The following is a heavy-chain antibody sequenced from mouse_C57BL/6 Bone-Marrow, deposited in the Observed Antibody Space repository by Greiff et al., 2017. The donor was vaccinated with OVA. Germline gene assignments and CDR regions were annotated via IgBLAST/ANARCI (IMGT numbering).Heavy chain of an antibody. CDR1: GYTFTSYW. CDR2: IYPSDSDT. CDR3: AREGVLRSYYFDY. Sequence: VQLQQSGAELVRPGSSVKLSCKASGYTFTSYWMDWVKQRPGQGLEWIGNIYPSDSDTHYNQKFKDKATLTVDKSSSTAYMQLSSLTSEDSAVDYCAREGVLRSYYFDYWGQGTTLTVSA. V-gene: IGHV1-61*01. D-gene: IGHD1-1*01. J-gene: IGHJ2*01.